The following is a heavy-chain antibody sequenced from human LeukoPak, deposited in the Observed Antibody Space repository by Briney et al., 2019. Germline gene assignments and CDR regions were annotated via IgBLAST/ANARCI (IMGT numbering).Heavy chain of an antibody. CDR2: ISYDGSNK. V-gene: IGHV3-30*03. D-gene: IGHD3-22*01. CDR3: ARPAPYSSGYYY. CDR1: GFTFSSYG. Sequence: GRSLRLSCAASGFTFSSYGIHWVRQAPGKGLEWVSVISYDGSNKYYADSVKGRFTISRDNSKNTLYLQMNSLRAEDTAVYYCARPAPYSSGYYYWGQGTLVTVSS. J-gene: IGHJ4*02.